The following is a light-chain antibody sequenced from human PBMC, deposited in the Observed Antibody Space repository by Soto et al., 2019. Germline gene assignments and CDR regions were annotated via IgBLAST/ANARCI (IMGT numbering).Light chain of an antibody. CDR1: RTNIGTNY. CDR3: SAWDDRLSVV. J-gene: IGLJ3*02. CDR2: ANN. V-gene: IGLV1-47*01. Sequence: HSVLTQPPSASGTPGQTVTISCSGSRTNIGTNYVYWYQQFPGTAPKLLIFANNKRPSGVPERFSASKSGTSASLAISGLRSEDEAEYYCSAWDDRLSVVFGGGTKLTVL.